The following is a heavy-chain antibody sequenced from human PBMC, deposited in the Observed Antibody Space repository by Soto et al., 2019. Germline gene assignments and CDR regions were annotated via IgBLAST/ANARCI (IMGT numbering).Heavy chain of an antibody. D-gene: IGHD5-12*01. CDR2: INPNSGGT. J-gene: IGHJ6*03. V-gene: IGHV1-2*04. CDR1: GYTFTGYY. CDR3: ARDRGWLRSAPPDYYMDV. Sequence: GASVKVSCKASGYTFTGYYMHWVRQAPGQGLEWMGWINPNSGGTNYAQKFQGWVTMTRDTSISTAYMELSRLRSDDTAVYYCARDRGWLRSAPPDYYMDVWGKGTTVTVSS.